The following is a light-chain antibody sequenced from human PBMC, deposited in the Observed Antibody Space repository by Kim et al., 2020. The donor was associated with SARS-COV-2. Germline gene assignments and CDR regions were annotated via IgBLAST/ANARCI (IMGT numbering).Light chain of an antibody. V-gene: IGKV1-39*01. J-gene: IGKJ2*01. CDR1: QSIISY. CDR2: AAS. Sequence: SASVGARVTITCRASQSIISYLNWYQQKPGKAPKLLIYAASSLQSGVPSRFSGSGSGTDFTLTISSLQPEDFATYYCQQSYSTPYTFGQGTKLDI. CDR3: QQSYSTPYT.